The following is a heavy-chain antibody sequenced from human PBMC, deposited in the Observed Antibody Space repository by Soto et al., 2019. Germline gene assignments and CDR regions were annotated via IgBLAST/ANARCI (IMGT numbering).Heavy chain of an antibody. Sequence: AASVKVSCKASGYTFSSYAMHWVRQAPGQRLEWMGWINAGYGNTKSSQKFQDRVTISRDTSASTAYMELTSLRSEDTAVYYCARDTGDGNFDFWGQGTMVTVSS. CDR2: INAGYGNT. CDR3: ARDTGDGNFDF. J-gene: IGHJ4*02. CDR1: GYTFSSYA. V-gene: IGHV1-3*01. D-gene: IGHD7-27*01.